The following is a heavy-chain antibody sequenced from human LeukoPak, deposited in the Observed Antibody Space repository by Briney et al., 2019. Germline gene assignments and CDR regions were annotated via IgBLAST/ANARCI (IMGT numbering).Heavy chain of an antibody. Sequence: ASVKVSCKASGYTFTGYYMHWVRQAPGQGLEWMGWINPNSGGTNYAQKFQGRVTMTRDTSISTAYMELSRLRSDDTAVYYCARVSAYQLLSNYYYVDVWDKGTTVTVSS. CDR3: ARVSAYQLLSNYYYVDV. D-gene: IGHD2-2*01. J-gene: IGHJ6*03. CDR1: GYTFTGYY. V-gene: IGHV1-2*02. CDR2: INPNSGGT.